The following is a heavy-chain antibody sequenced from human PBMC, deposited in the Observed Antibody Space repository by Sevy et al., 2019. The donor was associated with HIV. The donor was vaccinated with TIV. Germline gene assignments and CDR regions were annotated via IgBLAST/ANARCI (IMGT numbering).Heavy chain of an antibody. CDR3: TRLYYDFWTGYYRYMDV. V-gene: IGHV3-15*01. CDR1: GFTFSNAW. CDR2: IKSKTDGGTT. D-gene: IGHD3-3*01. Sequence: GGSLRLSCAASGFTFSNAWMSWVRQAPGKGLEWVGRIKSKTDGGTTDYAAPVKGRFTISRDDSKNTLYLQMNSLKTEDTAVYYCTRLYYDFWTGYYRYMDVWGKGTTVTVSS. J-gene: IGHJ6*03.